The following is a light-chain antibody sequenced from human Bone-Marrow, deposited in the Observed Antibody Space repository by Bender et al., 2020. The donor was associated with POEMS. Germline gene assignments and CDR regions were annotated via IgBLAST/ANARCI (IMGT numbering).Light chain of an antibody. CDR3: QVWDISSDHWV. J-gene: IGLJ3*02. CDR2: DDG. V-gene: IGLV3-21*02. Sequence: SYVLTQPPAVSVAPGQTAFLTCGGDDIGRLTVHWYQQKPGQAPVVVVYDDGDRPSGIPERFSASKAVHTATLTISRVEAGDEADYYCQVWDISSDHWVFGGGTKLTVL. CDR1: DIGRLT.